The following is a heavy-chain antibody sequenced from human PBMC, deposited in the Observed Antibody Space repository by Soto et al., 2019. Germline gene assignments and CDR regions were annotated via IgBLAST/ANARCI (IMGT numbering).Heavy chain of an antibody. J-gene: IGHJ4*02. V-gene: IGHV4-59*01. CDR2: IHYNGNT. Sequence: SETLSITRTVSGDSSSRFSWRWIRQPPGKGLEWIGNIHYNGNTKYSPSLKSRVTMSVDTSKNHFSLKLISVTTADTAVYFCAREGNLGRWIQPLDSWGQG. D-gene: IGHD2-2*03. CDR3: AREGNLGRWIQPLDS. CDR1: GDSSSRFS.